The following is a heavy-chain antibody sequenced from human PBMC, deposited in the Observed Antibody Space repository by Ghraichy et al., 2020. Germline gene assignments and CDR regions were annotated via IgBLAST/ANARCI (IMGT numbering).Heavy chain of an antibody. Sequence: GSLRLSCAASGFTFSSYSMNWVRQAPGKGLEWVSSISSSSSYIYYADSAKGRFTISRDNAKNSLYLQMNSLRAEDTAVYYCARELYYDSSGYYGYWGQGTLVTVSS. V-gene: IGHV3-21*01. CDR1: GFTFSSYS. D-gene: IGHD3-22*01. CDR3: ARELYYDSSGYYGY. J-gene: IGHJ4*02. CDR2: ISSSSSYI.